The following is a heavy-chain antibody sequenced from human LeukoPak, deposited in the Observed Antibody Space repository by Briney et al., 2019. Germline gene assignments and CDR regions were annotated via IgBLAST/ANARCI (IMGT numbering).Heavy chain of an antibody. D-gene: IGHD1-26*01. Sequence: GGSLRLTCAASGFTFSSYEMNWVRQAPGKGLEWVSYISSSGGTIYYADSVKGRFSISRDNAKNSLYLQVDSLRAEDTAVYYCAREGRSFFFEYWGQGILVTVST. V-gene: IGHV3-48*03. J-gene: IGHJ4*02. CDR1: GFTFSSYE. CDR3: AREGRSFFFEY. CDR2: ISSSGGTI.